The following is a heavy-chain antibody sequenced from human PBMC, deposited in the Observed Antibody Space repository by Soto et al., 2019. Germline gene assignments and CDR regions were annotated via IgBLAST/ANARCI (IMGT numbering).Heavy chain of an antibody. J-gene: IGHJ4*02. V-gene: IGHV3-23*01. CDR2: ISGSGGST. CDR1: GFTFSSYA. CDR3: AKDSGVTMIVVVITTQFDY. Sequence: EVQLLESGGGLVQPGGSLRLSCAASGFTFSSYAMSWVRQAPGKGLEWVSAISGSGGSTYYADSVKGRFTISRDNSKNTLYLQMNSLRAEDTAVYYCAKDSGVTMIVVVITTQFDYWGQGTLVTVSS. D-gene: IGHD3-22*01.